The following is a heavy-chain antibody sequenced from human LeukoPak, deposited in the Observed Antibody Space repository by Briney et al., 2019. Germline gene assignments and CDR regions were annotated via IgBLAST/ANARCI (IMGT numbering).Heavy chain of an antibody. CDR1: GDSVSSNSAA. J-gene: IGHJ5*02. Sequence: SQTLSLTCAISGDSVSSNSAAWNWIRQSPSRGLEWLGRTYYRSKWYNEYAVSVKSRISINPDTSKNQFSLRLNSVTPEDTAVYYCAREYCGGDCYKNWFDPWGQGTLVTVSS. V-gene: IGHV6-1*01. CDR3: AREYCGGDCYKNWFDP. CDR2: TYYRSKWYN. D-gene: IGHD2-21*02.